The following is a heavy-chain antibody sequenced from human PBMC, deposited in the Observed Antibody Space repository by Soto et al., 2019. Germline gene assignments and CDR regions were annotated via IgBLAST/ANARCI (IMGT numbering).Heavy chain of an antibody. D-gene: IGHD2-15*01. V-gene: IGHV3-30*18. Sequence: QVHLVESGGGVVQPGRSLRLSCAASGFTVSTYGLHWVRRAPGKGLEWVAFISDDGSKKYFADSVKGRFTISRDNSKNTMYLQMNSLRAEDTAVYYCAKSYGGNANWFDPWGQGTLVTLSS. CDR1: GFTVSTYG. CDR2: ISDDGSKK. J-gene: IGHJ5*02. CDR3: AKSYGGNANWFDP.